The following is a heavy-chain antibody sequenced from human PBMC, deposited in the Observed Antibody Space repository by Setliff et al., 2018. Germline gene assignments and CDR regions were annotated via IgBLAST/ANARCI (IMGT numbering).Heavy chain of an antibody. Sequence: GESLTLSCAASGYTSSSYAMTWVRQAPGKGLEWVSIISASGDTTYYADSVKGRSTISRDNSKNTLYLQMNSLRAEDTAVYYCCSGSYLFVYWGQGSLVTVSS. CDR1: GYTSSSYA. J-gene: IGHJ4*02. CDR3: CSGSYLFVY. V-gene: IGHV3-23*01. D-gene: IGHD1-26*01. CDR2: ISASGDTT.